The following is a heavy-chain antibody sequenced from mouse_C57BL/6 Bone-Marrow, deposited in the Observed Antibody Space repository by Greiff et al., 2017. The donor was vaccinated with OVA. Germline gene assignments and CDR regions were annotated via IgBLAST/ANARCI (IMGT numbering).Heavy chain of an antibody. D-gene: IGHD1-1*01. CDR1: GFTFSDAW. CDR3: TCRVGGPAMDY. J-gene: IGHJ4*01. CDR2: IRNKANNHAT. V-gene: IGHV6-6*01. Sequence: EVQRVESGGGLVQPGGSMKLSCAASGFTFSDAWMDWVSQSPEKGLEWVAEIRNKANNHATDYAASVKGRFTISREDSKSGVYLQMIISRAEDTGIYYCTCRVGGPAMDYWGQGTSVTVSS.